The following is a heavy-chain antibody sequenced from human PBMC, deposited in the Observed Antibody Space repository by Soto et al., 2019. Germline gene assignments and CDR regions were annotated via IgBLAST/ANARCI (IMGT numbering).Heavy chain of an antibody. V-gene: IGHV4-38-2*01. CDR3: ARQRWELLRQPYIHYYYYGMDV. J-gene: IGHJ6*02. Sequence: SETLSLTCAVSGYSISSGYYWGWIRQPPGKGLEWIGSISHSGSTYYNPSLKSRVTISVDTSKKQFSLKLTSVTAADTAVYYCARQRWELLRQPYIHYYYYGMDVWGQGTTVT. CDR1: GYSISSGYY. CDR2: ISHSGST. D-gene: IGHD1-26*01.